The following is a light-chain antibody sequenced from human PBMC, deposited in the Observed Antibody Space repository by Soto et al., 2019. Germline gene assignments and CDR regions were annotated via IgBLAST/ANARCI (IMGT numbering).Light chain of an antibody. CDR3: QQFGDSPPAFT. CDR1: RSVSSRY. V-gene: IGKV3-20*01. Sequence: EIMLTQSPGTLSLSPGERATLSCRASRSVSSRYISWYQQKPGQAPRLLIYGSSIRATGIPDMFSSSGSGTDFTLTISRLEAEDFAVYYCQQFGDSPPAFTFGQGTKLEI. CDR2: GSS. J-gene: IGKJ2*01.